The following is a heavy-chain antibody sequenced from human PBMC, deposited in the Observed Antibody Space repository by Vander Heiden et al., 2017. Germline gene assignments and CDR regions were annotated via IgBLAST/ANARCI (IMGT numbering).Heavy chain of an antibody. V-gene: IGHV4-31*03. CDR2: IYYSGST. CDR1: GGSIGSGGYY. Sequence: QVQLQESGPGLVNPSQTLSLTCPVSGGSIGSGGYYWSWFRQHPGKGLEWIGYIYYSGSTYYKPSLKSRVTISVDTSKNQFSLKLSAVTAADTAVYYCAREGRIAAPGSRDYWGQGTLVTVSS. J-gene: IGHJ4*02. CDR3: AREGRIAAPGSRDY. D-gene: IGHD6-13*01.